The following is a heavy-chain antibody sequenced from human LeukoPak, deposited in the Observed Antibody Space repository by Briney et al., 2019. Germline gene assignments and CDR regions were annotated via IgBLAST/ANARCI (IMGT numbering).Heavy chain of an antibody. J-gene: IGHJ4*02. V-gene: IGHV3-23*01. CDR3: AKGSVYDFWSGYSRHLNY. D-gene: IGHD3-3*01. CDR1: GFTFSSYA. CDR2: ISGSGGST. Sequence: GGSLRLSCAASGFTFSSYAMSWVRQAPGKGLEWVSAISGSGGSTYYADSVKGRFTISRDNSKNTLYLQMNSLRAEDTAVYYCAKGSVYDFWSGYSRHLNYWGQGTPVTVSS.